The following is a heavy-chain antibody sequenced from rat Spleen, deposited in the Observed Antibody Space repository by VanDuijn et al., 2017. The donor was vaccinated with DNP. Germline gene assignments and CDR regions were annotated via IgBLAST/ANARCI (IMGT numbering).Heavy chain of an antibody. CDR2: ISSGGST. V-gene: IGHV2S12*01. J-gene: IGHJ2*01. D-gene: IGHD1-5*01. Sequence: QVQLKESGPGLVQPSQTLSLTCTVSGFSLTSYGVSWVRQPPGKGLEWIAAISSGGSTYYNSALKSRLSISRDTSKSQVFLKMNSLQTEDTTIYFCTRDDIVTTRFDYWGQGVMVTVSS. CDR3: TRDDIVTTRFDY. CDR1: GFSLTSYG.